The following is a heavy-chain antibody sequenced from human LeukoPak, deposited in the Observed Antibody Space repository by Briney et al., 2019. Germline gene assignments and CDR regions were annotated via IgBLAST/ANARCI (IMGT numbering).Heavy chain of an antibody. CDR2: IIPIFGTA. V-gene: IGHV1-69*06. J-gene: IGHJ4*02. CDR1: GGTFSSYA. CDR3: ARVGAYYYGSGSLPY. Sequence: GASVKVSCKASGGTFSSYAISWVRQAPGQGLEWMGGIIPIFGTANYAQKFQGRVTITADKSTSTAYMELSSLRSEDTAVYYCARVGAYYYGSGSLPYWGQGTLVTVSS. D-gene: IGHD3-10*01.